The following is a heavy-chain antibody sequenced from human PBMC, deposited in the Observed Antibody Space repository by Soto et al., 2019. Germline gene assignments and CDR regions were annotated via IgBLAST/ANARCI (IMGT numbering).Heavy chain of an antibody. V-gene: IGHV3-23*01. CDR1: GFTFSSYA. D-gene: IGHD3-10*01. Sequence: SLRLSCAASGFTFSSYAMSWVRQAPGKGLEWVSAISGSGGSTYYADSVKGRFTISRDNSKNTLYLQMNSLRAEDTAVYYCAKDLYYYGSGSYPFDYWGQGTLVTVSS. CDR2: ISGSGGST. CDR3: AKDLYYYGSGSYPFDY. J-gene: IGHJ4*02.